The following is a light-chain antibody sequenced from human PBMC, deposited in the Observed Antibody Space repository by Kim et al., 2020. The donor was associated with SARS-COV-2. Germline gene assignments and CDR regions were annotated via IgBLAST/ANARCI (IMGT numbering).Light chain of an antibody. CDR1: QSILYSANNKNY. V-gene: IGKV4-1*01. J-gene: IGKJ3*01. CDR2: LAS. CDR3: HQYYIVPSFT. Sequence: DIVMTQSPDSLAVSLGERATINCKSSQSILYSANNKNYLAWYQQKPGQPPKMLIYLASIRQSGVPDRFSGSGSGTDFTLTIISLQAEDVAVYYCHQYYIVPSFTFGPGTKVDIK.